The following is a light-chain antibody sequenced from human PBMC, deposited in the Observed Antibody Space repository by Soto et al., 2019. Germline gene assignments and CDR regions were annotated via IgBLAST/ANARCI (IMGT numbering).Light chain of an antibody. V-gene: IGLV2-11*01. CDR2: DVS. Sequence: QSALTQPRSVSGSPGQSVTISCTGTSSDVGGYNYVSWYQQHPGKAPKLMIYDVSKRPSGVPDRFSGSKSGNTASLTISGLQAEDEADYYCCSYAGSYPYRVFGGGTKVTVL. J-gene: IGLJ2*01. CDR1: SSDVGGYNY. CDR3: CSYAGSYPYRV.